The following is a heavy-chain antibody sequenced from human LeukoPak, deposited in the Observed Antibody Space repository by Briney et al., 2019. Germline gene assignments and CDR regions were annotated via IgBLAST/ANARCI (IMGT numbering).Heavy chain of an antibody. D-gene: IGHD1-14*01. CDR1: GFSFRLYG. CDR3: ARDLASGNHPDGFDV. V-gene: IGHV3-33*05. CDR2: MLYDGSGL. Sequence: GRSLRLSCAASGFSFRLYGMHWVRQAPGKGLEWVALMLYDGSGLYYADSVKGRFSISRDNSNNMFYLEMSSLRAGDSAVYYCARDLASGNHPDGFDVWAQGTLVTVSS. J-gene: IGHJ3*01.